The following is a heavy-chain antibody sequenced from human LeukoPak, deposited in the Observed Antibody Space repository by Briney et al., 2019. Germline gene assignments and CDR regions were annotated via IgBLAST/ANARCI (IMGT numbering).Heavy chain of an antibody. CDR1: GFSFSTYG. D-gene: IGHD4-17*01. CDR3: PKVPHVDLISRFDY. Sequence: GRSLRLSCAASGFSFSTYGMHWVRQAPGKGLEWVAVISYDGSNEYYADSVKDRFTISRDNSKNTLYLQMNSLRPEDTALYSLPKVPHVDLISRFDYWGQGSRSPSPQ. J-gene: IGHJ4*02. CDR2: ISYDGSNE. V-gene: IGHV3-30*18.